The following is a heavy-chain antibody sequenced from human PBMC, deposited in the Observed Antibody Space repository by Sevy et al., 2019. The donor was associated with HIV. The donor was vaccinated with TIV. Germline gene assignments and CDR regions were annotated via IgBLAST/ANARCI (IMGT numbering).Heavy chain of an antibody. V-gene: IGHV1-3*04. Sequence: ASVKVSCKAPGYTFRTSTIHWVRQAPGQRLEWMGWINTGNGNTRYSQRFKGRFTITRDTSVTTAYMELSSLRSEDTAVFYSATDRIEKSFDHWGQGTLVTVSS. CDR3: ATDRIEKSFDH. J-gene: IGHJ4*02. CDR2: INTGNGNT. CDR1: GYTFRTST.